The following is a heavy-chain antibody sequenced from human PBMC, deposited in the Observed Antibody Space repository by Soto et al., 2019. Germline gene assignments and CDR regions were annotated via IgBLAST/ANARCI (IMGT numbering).Heavy chain of an antibody. CDR3: ARAGGPSDILTATDY. CDR1: VYTFTGSY. J-gene: IGHJ4*02. V-gene: IGHV1-2*02. Sequence: VASVKLSCRASVYTFTGSYMHCVRRAPGQGLEWMGWINPNSGGTNYAQKFQGRVTMTRDTSISTAYMELSRLRSDDTAVYYCARAGGPSDILTATDYRGQRTPVTVSS. CDR2: INPNSGGT. D-gene: IGHD3-9*01.